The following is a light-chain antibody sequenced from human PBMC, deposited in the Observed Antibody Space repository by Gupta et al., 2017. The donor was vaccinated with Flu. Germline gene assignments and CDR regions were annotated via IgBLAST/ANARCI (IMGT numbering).Light chain of an antibody. J-gene: IGLJ2*01. Sequence: QSVLTQPPSVSAAPGQKVTISCSGSSSNIGINYVSWYQHVPGTAPQLLIYDNDKRPSGIPARFSGSKSGTSATLGITGLQTGDEADYYCGTWDNSLSAVVFGGGTKLAVL. V-gene: IGLV1-51*01. CDR3: GTWDNSLSAVV. CDR2: DND. CDR1: SSNIGINY.